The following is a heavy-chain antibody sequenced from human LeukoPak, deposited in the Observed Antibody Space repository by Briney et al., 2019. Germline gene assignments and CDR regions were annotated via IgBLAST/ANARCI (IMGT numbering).Heavy chain of an antibody. CDR2: VSDSGDNT. CDR1: GFTFSGYA. Sequence: GGSLRLSCAASGFTFSGYAMSWVRQAPGKGLGWVSGVSDSGDNTYYADSVKGRFTISRDNSKNTLYLHMNSLRAEDTAVYYCARGDIAAAGTIFDYWGQGILVTVSS. D-gene: IGHD6-13*01. V-gene: IGHV3-23*01. J-gene: IGHJ4*02. CDR3: ARGDIAAAGTIFDY.